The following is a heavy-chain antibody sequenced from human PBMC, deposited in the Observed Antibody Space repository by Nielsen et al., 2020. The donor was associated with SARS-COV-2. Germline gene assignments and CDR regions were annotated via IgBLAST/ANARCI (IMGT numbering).Heavy chain of an antibody. CDR2: ISGSGGST. CDR3: ARDPAFRAYSSSGDEY. J-gene: IGHJ4*02. V-gene: IGHV3-23*01. CDR1: GFTFSSYA. D-gene: IGHD6-6*01. Sequence: GGSLRLSCAASGFTFSSYAMSWVRQAPGKGLEWVSGISGSGGSTHYADSVKGRFTISRDNSKNTLYLQMNRLRAEDTAVYYCARDPAFRAYSSSGDEYWGQGTLVTVSS.